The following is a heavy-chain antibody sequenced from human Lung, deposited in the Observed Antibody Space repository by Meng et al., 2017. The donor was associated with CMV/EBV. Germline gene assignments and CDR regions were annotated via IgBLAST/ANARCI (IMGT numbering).Heavy chain of an antibody. J-gene: IGHJ4*02. Sequence: QGPLEEAGPGLVKPYQPLPLTCTVSGVSIGSGGYYWSWIRQHPGKGLEWIGYIYYTGSTFYNPSLKSRVTISVDTYKNQFSLKLIPATAADTAVYYCAREAGRDGYATPKFDYWGQGTLVTVSS. D-gene: IGHD5-24*01. CDR1: GVSIGSGGYY. V-gene: IGHV4-31*03. CDR2: IYYTGST. CDR3: AREAGRDGYATPKFDY.